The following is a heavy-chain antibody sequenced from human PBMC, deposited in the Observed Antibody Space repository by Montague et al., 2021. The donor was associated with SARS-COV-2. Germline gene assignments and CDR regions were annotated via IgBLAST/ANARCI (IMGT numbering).Heavy chain of an antibody. CDR3: AHISKLARARWFDP. J-gene: IGHJ5*02. D-gene: IGHD3-16*02. V-gene: IGHV2-5*02. Sequence: PALVKPTQTLTLTCTVSGFSLTSSGEGVGWIRQPPGKALEWLALIYWXXXKRYSPSLKNRLVVTNDSAKNQVVLTVINMDPADTGTYYCAHISKLARARWFDPWGQGTLVTVSS. CDR1: GFSLTSSGEG. CDR2: IYWXXXK.